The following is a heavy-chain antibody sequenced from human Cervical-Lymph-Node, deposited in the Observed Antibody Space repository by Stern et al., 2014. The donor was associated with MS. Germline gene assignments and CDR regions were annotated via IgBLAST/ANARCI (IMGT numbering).Heavy chain of an antibody. CDR3: VKRGITEVRGVXXXDY. Sequence: DQLVESGGGVVQPGRSLRLTCTVSGFTFSSYGMHWVRQAPGKGLEWVSVISYDGSDTYYAESVKGRFTISRDNSKNTLXLEMRSLRPEDTAVYXCVKRGITEVRGVXXXDYWGPGTLVIVSS. V-gene: IGHV3-30*18. CDR1: GFTFSSYG. D-gene: IGHD3-10*01. CDR2: ISYDGSDT. J-gene: IGHJ4*02.